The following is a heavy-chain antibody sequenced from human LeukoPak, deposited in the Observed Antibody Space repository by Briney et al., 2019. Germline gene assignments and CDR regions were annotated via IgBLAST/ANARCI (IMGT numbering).Heavy chain of an antibody. CDR2: IHDSGST. Sequence: PSETLSLTCTVSGGSISSYFWSWIRQPPEKGLEWIGYIHDSGSTNYNPSLKSQVTMSVDTSKNQFSLKLSSVTAADTAVYFCARSGTSGWYEDYWGQGTLVTVSS. V-gene: IGHV4-59*01. D-gene: IGHD6-19*01. CDR3: ARSGTSGWYEDY. CDR1: GGSISSYF. J-gene: IGHJ4*02.